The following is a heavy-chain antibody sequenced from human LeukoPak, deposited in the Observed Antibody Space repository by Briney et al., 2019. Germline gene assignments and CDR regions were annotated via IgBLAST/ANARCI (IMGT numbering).Heavy chain of an antibody. D-gene: IGHD3-10*01. J-gene: IGHJ4*02. CDR3: ARHWLDSGTPDRFDY. CDR1: GGSVSSYY. CDR2: IYYTGST. Sequence: SETLSLTCTVSGGSVSSYYWSWIRQPPGKGLEWIGYIYYTGSTNYNPSLKSRVTVSVDTSKNQFSLKLTSVTAADTAVYYCARHWLDSGTPDRFDYWGQGTLVTVSS. V-gene: IGHV4-59*08.